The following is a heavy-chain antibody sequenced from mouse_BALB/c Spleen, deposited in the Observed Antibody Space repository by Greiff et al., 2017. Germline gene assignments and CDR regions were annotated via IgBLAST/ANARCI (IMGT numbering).Heavy chain of an antibody. CDR3: ARPRSGD. CDR2: ISSGGSYT. CDR1: GFTFSSYG. J-gene: IGHJ3*01. Sequence: EVKLMESGGDLVKPGGSLKLSCAASGFTFSSYGMSWVRQTPDKRLEWVATISSGGSYTYYPDSVKGRFTISRDNAKNTLYLRMSSLKSEDTAMYYCARPRSGDWGQGTLVTVSA. V-gene: IGHV5-6*01.